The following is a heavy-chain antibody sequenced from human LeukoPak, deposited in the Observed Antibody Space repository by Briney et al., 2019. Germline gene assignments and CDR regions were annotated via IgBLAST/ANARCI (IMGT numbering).Heavy chain of an antibody. CDR2: IKSKTDGGTT. CDR3: ARAVGPFDY. CDR1: GFTFSNAW. D-gene: IGHD3-16*01. Sequence: GGSLRLSCAASGFTFSNAWMSWVRQAPGKGLEWVGRIKSKTDGGTTDYAAPVKGRFTISRDDSKNTLYLQMNTLRDEDTAVYYCARAVGPFDYWGQGTLVTVSS. J-gene: IGHJ4*02. V-gene: IGHV3-15*01.